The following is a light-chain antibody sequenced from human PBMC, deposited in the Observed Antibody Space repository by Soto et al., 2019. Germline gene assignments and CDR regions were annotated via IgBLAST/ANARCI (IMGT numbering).Light chain of an antibody. Sequence: DIQMTQSPSSLAASLGDRVTITCRASKSISRYLNWYQQKPGKAPKLLIYAASSLQSGVPSRFSGSGSGTDFTLTISSLQHEDFANYYCQQSYSTHSITFGQGTRLEIK. CDR3: QQSYSTHSIT. CDR1: KSISRY. J-gene: IGKJ5*01. V-gene: IGKV1-39*01. CDR2: AAS.